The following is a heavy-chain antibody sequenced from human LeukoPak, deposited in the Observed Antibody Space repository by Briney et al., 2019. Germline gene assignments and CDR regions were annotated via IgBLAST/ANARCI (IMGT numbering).Heavy chain of an antibody. D-gene: IGHD3-22*01. J-gene: IGHJ6*03. V-gene: IGHV4-59*01. CDR3: ARDAYYYDSSGYYPSFYMDV. CDR2: IYYSGST. Sequence: KASETLSLTCTVSGGSISSYYWSWIRQPPGKGLEWIGYIYYSGSTNYNPSLKSRVTISVDTSKNQFSLKLSSVTAADTAVYYCARDAYYYDSSGYYPSFYMDVWGKGTTVTVSS. CDR1: GGSISSYY.